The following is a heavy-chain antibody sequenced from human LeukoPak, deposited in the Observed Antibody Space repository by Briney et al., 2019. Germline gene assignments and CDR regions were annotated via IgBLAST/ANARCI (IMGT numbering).Heavy chain of an antibody. V-gene: IGHV1-24*01. CDR2: LDPEAGEM. Sequence: ASVKVSCKVSGHTLTELSLHWVRQAPGKGLEWMGGLDPEAGEMIYSQKFQGRVTMTEDTSTDIAYMEMSSLRSEDTAVYYCATGRTWWGLLNYWGQGTLVTVSS. D-gene: IGHD2-15*01. J-gene: IGHJ4*02. CDR1: GHTLTELS. CDR3: ATGRTWWGLLNY.